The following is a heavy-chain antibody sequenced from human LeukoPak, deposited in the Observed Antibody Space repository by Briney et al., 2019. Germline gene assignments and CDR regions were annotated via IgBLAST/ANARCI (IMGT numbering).Heavy chain of an antibody. J-gene: IGHJ6*02. Sequence: VKVCCKASGYTFTGYYMHWVRQAPGQGLEWMGWINPNSGGTKYAQKFQGWVTMTRDTSISTAYMELSRLRPDDTAVYYCARELLNYYYYGMDVWGQGTTVTVSS. D-gene: IGHD3-10*01. CDR2: INPNSGGT. V-gene: IGHV1-2*04. CDR3: ARELLNYYYYGMDV. CDR1: GYTFTGYY.